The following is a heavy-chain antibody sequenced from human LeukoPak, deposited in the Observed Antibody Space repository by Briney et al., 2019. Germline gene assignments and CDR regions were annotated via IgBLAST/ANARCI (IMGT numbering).Heavy chain of an antibody. CDR1: GGSISSYY. D-gene: IGHD3-22*01. CDR2: IYYSGST. J-gene: IGHJ1*01. V-gene: IGHV4-59*12. Sequence: SETLSLTCTVSGGSISSYYWSWIRQPPGKGLEWIGYIYYSGSTNYNPSLKSRVTISVDTSKNQFSLKLSSVTAADTAVYYCARVSTYYYDSSGYLRRGAEYFQHWGQGTLVTVSS. CDR3: ARVSTYYYDSSGYLRRGAEYFQH.